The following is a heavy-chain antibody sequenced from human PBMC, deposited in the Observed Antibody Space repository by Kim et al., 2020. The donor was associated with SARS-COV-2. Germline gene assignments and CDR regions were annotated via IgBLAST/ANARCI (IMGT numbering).Heavy chain of an antibody. Sequence: SETLSLTCTVSGGSISSYYWSWIRQPPGKGLEWIGYIYYSGSTNYNPSLKSRVTISVDTSKNQFSLKLSSVTAADTAVYYCARGAWLEKTQLWVYYYYGMDVWGQGTTVTVSS. D-gene: IGHD6-19*01. CDR1: GGSISSYY. V-gene: IGHV4-59*01. CDR3: ARGAWLEKTQLWVYYYYGMDV. CDR2: IYYSGST. J-gene: IGHJ6*02.